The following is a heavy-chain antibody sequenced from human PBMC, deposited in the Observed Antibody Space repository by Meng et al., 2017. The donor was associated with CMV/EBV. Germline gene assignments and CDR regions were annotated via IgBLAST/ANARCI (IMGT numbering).Heavy chain of an antibody. Sequence: KAYGYTFHNYGIRWVRQAPGQGLEWMGWISAYNGNTNYAQRIQGRVTMTTDTSRSTAYMELRSLRYDDTAVYYCARDLIAVRPGWFDPWGQGTLVTVSS. CDR2: ISAYNGNT. CDR3: ARDLIAVRPGWFDP. J-gene: IGHJ5*02. D-gene: IGHD6-6*01. V-gene: IGHV1-18*01. CDR1: GYTFHNYG.